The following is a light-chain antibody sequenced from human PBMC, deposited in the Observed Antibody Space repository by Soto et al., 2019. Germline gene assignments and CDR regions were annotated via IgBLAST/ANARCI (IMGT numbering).Light chain of an antibody. Sequence: EIVLTQSPGTLSLSPVERVTLSCMASQSISGNYLAWYQHKPGQAPRLLISGTYAGATGIPDRFSGSGSGTDFSLTISRLEPEDFAVYYCQQYGDSLSITFGQGTRLENK. CDR2: GTY. CDR3: QQYGDSLSIT. J-gene: IGKJ5*01. V-gene: IGKV3-20*01. CDR1: QSISGNY.